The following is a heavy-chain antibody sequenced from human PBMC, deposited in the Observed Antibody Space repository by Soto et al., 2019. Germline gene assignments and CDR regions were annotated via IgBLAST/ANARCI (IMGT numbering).Heavy chain of an antibody. CDR3: AKDLTSPLLYGDTHWTYFDY. CDR2: ISDDGSNK. V-gene: IGHV3-30*18. CDR1: GFTFSSYG. J-gene: IGHJ4*02. Sequence: QVQLVESGGGVVQPGRSLRLSCAASGFTFSSYGMHWVRQAPGKGLEWVAVISDDGSNKYYADSVKGLFTISRDNSKNTLYLQMNSLRAEDTAVYYCAKDLTSPLLYGDTHWTYFDYWGQGTLVTVSS. D-gene: IGHD4-17*01.